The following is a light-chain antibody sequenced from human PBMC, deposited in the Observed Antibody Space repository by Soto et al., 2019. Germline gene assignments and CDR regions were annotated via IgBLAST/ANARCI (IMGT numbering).Light chain of an antibody. CDR2: DAS. V-gene: IGKV3-11*01. CDR1: QSVDNN. CDR3: QQRSNWPLT. Sequence: EIVMTQSPATLSVSPGERATLSCRASQSVDNNLAWYQQKPGQAPRLLIYDASNRATGIPARFSGSGSGTDFTLTISSLEPEDFAVYYCQQRSNWPLTFGGGTKVDIK. J-gene: IGKJ4*01.